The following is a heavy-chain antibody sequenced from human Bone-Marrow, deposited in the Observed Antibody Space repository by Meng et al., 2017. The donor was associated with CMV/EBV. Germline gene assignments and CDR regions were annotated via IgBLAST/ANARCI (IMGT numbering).Heavy chain of an antibody. D-gene: IGHD4-17*01. Sequence: ASVKVSCKASGYTFTGYYMHWVRQAPGQGLEWMGWINPNSGGTNYAQKFQGRVTMTRDTSISTAYMDLSRLRSDDTAVYYCARDVSTVTHVLDDYWRQGTLVTVSS. CDR1: GYTFTGYY. CDR3: ARDVSTVTHVLDDY. V-gene: IGHV1-2*02. J-gene: IGHJ4*02. CDR2: INPNSGGT.